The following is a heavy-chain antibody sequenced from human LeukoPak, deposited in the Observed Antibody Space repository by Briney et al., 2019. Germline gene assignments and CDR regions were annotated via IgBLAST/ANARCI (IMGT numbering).Heavy chain of an antibody. CDR2: INPSGGST. CDR3: ARDPREIEPAVVPADGWFDP. CDR1: GYTFTSYY. Sequence: ASVKVSCKASGYTFTSYYMHWVRQAPGQGLEWMGIINPSGGSTSYAQKFQGRVTMTRDMSTSTVYMELSSLRSEDTAVYYCARDPREIEPAVVPADGWFDPWGQGTLVTVSS. V-gene: IGHV1-46*01. J-gene: IGHJ5*02. D-gene: IGHD2-2*01.